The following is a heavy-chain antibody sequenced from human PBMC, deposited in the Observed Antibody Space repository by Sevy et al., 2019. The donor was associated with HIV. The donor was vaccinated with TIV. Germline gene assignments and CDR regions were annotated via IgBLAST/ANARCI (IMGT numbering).Heavy chain of an antibody. CDR1: GYTLTELS. J-gene: IGHJ4*02. D-gene: IGHD4-17*01. V-gene: IGHV1-24*01. Sequence: ASVKVSCKVSGYTLTELSMHWVRQAPGKGPEWMGGFDPEDGETIYAQKFQGRVTMTEDTSTDTAYMELSSLRSEDTAVYYCATITVTGGDFDYWGQGTLVTVSS. CDR3: ATITVTGGDFDY. CDR2: FDPEDGET.